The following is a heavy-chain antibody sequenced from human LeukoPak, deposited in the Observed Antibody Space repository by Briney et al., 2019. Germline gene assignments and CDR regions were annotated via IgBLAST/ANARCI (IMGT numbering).Heavy chain of an antibody. J-gene: IGHJ4*02. V-gene: IGHV3-30-3*01. CDR1: GLTFSNYA. D-gene: IGHD6-19*01. Sequence: PGGSLRLSCTASGLTFSNYAMHWVRQAPGKGLEWVAIISYDGSNKYYADSVKGRFTVSRDNSKNTLYLQMNSLRAEDTAIYFCSRRFGLSGWDIDYWGQGTLVTVSS. CDR2: ISYDGSNK. CDR3: SRRFGLSGWDIDY.